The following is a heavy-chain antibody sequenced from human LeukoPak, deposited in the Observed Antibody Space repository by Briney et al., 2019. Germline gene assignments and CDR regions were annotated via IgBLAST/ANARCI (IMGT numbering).Heavy chain of an antibody. Sequence: GESLKISCKGSGYSFTTYWIAWVRPVPGRALEWMGIIYPGDSDTRYSPSFQGQVTFSADKSINTAYLQWSSLKASDTAIFYCARVVNLSFDYWGQGTLVTASS. D-gene: IGHD2-15*01. CDR1: GYSFTTYW. CDR2: IYPGDSDT. J-gene: IGHJ4*02. V-gene: IGHV5-51*01. CDR3: ARVVNLSFDY.